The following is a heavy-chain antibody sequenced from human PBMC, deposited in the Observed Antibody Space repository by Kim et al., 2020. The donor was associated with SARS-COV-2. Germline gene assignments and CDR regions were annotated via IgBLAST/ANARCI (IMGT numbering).Heavy chain of an antibody. Sequence: VKGRFTISRDNAKNSLYLQINTLRAEDTAVYYCTRALFGQPESHFRRACDHWGQGTLVTVAS. J-gene: IGHJ4*02. CDR3: TRALFGQPESHFRRACDH. D-gene: IGHD3-10*02. V-gene: IGHV3-21*01.